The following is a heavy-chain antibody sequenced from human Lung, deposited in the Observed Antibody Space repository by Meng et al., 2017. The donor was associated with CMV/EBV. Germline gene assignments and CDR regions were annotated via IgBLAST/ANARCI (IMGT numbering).Heavy chain of an antibody. V-gene: IGHV1-24*01. CDR2: FDPEDGEA. CDR3: AKVPRFYSYYGLDV. J-gene: IGHJ6*02. Sequence: ASXXVSXKVFGYTRSELSMHWVRQAPGKGLEWMGGFDPEDGEAIYAQKFQGRVTMTEDTSTDKAYMDRSSLRSDDTAVYNCAKVPRFYSYYGLDVGGQGTXVTVSS. D-gene: IGHD3-10*01. CDR1: GYTRSELS.